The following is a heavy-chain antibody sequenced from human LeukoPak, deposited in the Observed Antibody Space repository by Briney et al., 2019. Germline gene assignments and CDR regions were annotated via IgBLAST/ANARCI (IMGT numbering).Heavy chain of an antibody. CDR3: AKVFRLQQTGDPFDY. D-gene: IGHD7-27*01. CDR2: ISGSGGNT. Sequence: GGSLRLSCAASRFTFSSYGMSWVRQAPGKGLEWVSVISGSGGNTFYADSVKGRFTIFRDNSRNTVYLQMNSLTAEDTAVYYCAKVFRLQQTGDPFDYWGQETLVTVSS. J-gene: IGHJ4*02. CDR1: RFTFSSYG. V-gene: IGHV3-23*01.